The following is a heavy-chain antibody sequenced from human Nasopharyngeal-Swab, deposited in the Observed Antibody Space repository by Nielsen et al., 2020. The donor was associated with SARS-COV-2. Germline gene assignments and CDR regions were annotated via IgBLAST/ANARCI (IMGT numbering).Heavy chain of an antibody. CDR3: AKDISADDGSGSYYPRGGFDP. CDR1: GFTFDDYA. V-gene: IGHV3-9*01. D-gene: IGHD3-10*01. CDR2: ISWNSGSI. J-gene: IGHJ5*02. Sequence: GGSLRLSCAASGFTFDDYAMHWVRQAPGKGLEWVSGISWNSGSIGYADSVKGRFTISRDNAKNSLYLQMNSLRAEDTALYYCAKDISADDGSGSYYPRGGFDPWGQGTLVTVSS.